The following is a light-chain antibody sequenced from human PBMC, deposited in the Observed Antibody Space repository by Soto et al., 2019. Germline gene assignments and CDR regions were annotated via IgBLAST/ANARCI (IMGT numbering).Light chain of an antibody. CDR2: EVS. CDR1: SSDVGGYNY. J-gene: IGLJ1*01. CDR3: SSYTSSSTLYV. V-gene: IGLV2-14*01. Sequence: LTQPHSVSESPGKTVTISCTGTSSDVGGYNYVSWYQQHPGKAPKLMIYEVSNRPSGVSNRFSGSKSGNTASLTISGLQAEDEADYYCSSYTSSSTLYVFGTGTKLTVL.